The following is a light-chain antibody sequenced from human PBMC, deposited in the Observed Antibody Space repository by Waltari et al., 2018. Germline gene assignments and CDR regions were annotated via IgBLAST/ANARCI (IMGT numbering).Light chain of an antibody. CDR2: KVS. J-gene: IGKJ2*01. CDR1: QSLVHTDGVTY. V-gene: IGKV2-30*02. CDR3: MQGTHWPLYT. Sequence: DVVMTQSPLSLPVTLGQPASISCRSSQSLVHTDGVTYLPLFQQRPGQSPRRLIYKVSNRDSGVPDRFSGSGSGTDFTLQISRVEAEDVGVYYCMQGTHWPLYTFGQGTNLEIK.